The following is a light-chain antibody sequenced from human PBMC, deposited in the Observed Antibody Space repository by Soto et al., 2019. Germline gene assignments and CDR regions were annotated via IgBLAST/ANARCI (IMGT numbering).Light chain of an antibody. J-gene: IGLJ2*01. CDR1: SSDVGGYNY. Sequence: QSALTQPASVSGSPGQSITISCTGTSSDVGGYNYVSWDQQHPGKAPKLMIYDVSNRPSGVYNRFSGSKSGNTASLTIAGLQAEDEADYYCSSYTSSGTVLFGGGTKLTVL. V-gene: IGLV2-14*01. CDR3: SSYTSSGTVL. CDR2: DVS.